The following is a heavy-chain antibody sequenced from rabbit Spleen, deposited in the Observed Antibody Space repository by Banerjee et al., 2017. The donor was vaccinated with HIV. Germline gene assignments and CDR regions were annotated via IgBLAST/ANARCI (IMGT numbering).Heavy chain of an antibody. J-gene: IGHJ6*01. CDR3: ARDTSSSFSSYGMDL. V-gene: IGHV1S45*01. CDR1: GFSFSNDAY. CDR2: INAVTGKA. D-gene: IGHD1-1*01. Sequence: QEQLVESGGGLVQPEGSLTLTCKASGFSFSNDAYMCWVRQAPGKGLEWIACINAVTGKAVYASWAKGRFTFSKTSSTTVTLQMTRLTAADTATYFCARDTSSSFSSYGMDLWGPGTLVTVS.